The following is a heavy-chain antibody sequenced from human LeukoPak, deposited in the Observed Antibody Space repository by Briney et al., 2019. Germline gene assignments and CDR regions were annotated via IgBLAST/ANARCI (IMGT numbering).Heavy chain of an antibody. CDR1: GFTFDNND. CDR2: IGSAGYT. D-gene: IGHD1-14*01. Sequence: PGGSLRLSCEVSGFTFDNNDMHRVRQSTGKGLEWVSAIGSAGYTYYAESVGGRFTITRDTAKQSLYLQMNSLRVEDTAVYHCVRQPDSARYGFDYWGRGTQVTVSS. CDR3: VRQPDSARYGFDY. J-gene: IGHJ4*02. V-gene: IGHV3-13*01.